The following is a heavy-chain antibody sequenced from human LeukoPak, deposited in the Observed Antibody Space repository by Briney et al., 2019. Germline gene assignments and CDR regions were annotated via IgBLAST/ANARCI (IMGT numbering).Heavy chain of an antibody. CDR2: IYPGDSDS. J-gene: IGHJ4*02. Sequence: PGESLKISCKGSGYSFSNSWIGWVRQKPGKGLEWMGTIYPGDSDSRYSPSFEGQVTFSADKSISTAYLQWSSLKSSDTAIYYCARQWADGSGSYYFYWGQGTLVTVSS. D-gene: IGHD3-10*01. V-gene: IGHV5-51*01. CDR1: GYSFSNSW. CDR3: ARQWADGSGSYYFY.